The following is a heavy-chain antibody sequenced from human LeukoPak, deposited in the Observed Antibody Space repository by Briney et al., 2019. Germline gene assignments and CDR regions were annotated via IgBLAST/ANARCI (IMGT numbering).Heavy chain of an antibody. CDR3: ARFYRARRWLQGHYFDY. V-gene: IGHV3-30-3*01. CDR2: ISYDGSNK. D-gene: IGHD5-24*01. Sequence: GRSLRLSCAASGFTFSSYAMPWVRQAPGKGLEWVAVISYDGSNKYYADSVKGRFTISRDNSKNTLYLQMNSLRAEDTAVYYCARFYRARRWLQGHYFDYWGQGTLVTVSS. CDR1: GFTFSSYA. J-gene: IGHJ4*02.